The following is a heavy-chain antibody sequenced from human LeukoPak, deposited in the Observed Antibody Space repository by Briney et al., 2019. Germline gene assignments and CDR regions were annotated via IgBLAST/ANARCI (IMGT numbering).Heavy chain of an antibody. J-gene: IGHJ4*02. CDR3: ARDFDFWSGSPFDY. V-gene: IGHV3-7*01. CDR2: IKEDGSEK. CDR1: GLTFSTYW. D-gene: IGHD3-3*01. Sequence: PGGSLRLSCVASGLTFSTYWMSWVRQAPGKGLEWVANIKEDGSEKYYVDSVKGRFTISRDNAKNSLYLQMNSLRAEDTAVYYCARDFDFWSGSPFDYWGQGTLVTVSS.